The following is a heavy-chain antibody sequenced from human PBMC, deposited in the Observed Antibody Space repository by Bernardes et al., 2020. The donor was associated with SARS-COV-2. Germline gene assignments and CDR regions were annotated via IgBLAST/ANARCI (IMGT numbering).Heavy chain of an antibody. CDR1: GGTFSSYA. J-gene: IGHJ6*02. D-gene: IGHD5-18*01. CDR3: ARLVTDMRPRDSSGYYGMDV. Sequence: SVKVSCKASGGTFSSYAISWVRQAPGQGLEWMGGIIPIFGTANYAQKCQGRVTITADESTSTAYMELSSLRSEDTAVYYCARLVTDMRPRDSSGYYGMDVWGQGTTVTVSS. CDR2: IIPIFGTA. V-gene: IGHV1-69*13.